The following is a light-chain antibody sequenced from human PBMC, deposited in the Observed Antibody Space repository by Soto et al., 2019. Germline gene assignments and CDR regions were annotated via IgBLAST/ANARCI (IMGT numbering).Light chain of an antibody. Sequence: QSVLTQPASVSGSPGQSITISCTGTSSDVGSYNLVSWYQQHPGKAPKLMIYEGSKRPSGVSNRFSGSKSGNTASLTISGVQAEDEADYYCCSYAGSSTVYVFGTGTKLTVL. J-gene: IGLJ1*01. CDR3: CSYAGSSTVYV. V-gene: IGLV2-23*01. CDR1: SSDVGSYNL. CDR2: EGS.